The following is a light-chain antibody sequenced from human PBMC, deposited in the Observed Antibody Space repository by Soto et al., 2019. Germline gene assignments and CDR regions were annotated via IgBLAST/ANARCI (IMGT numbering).Light chain of an antibody. CDR3: QSYDRSLSGYVV. V-gene: IGLV1-40*01. J-gene: IGLJ2*01. CDR2: VNS. Sequence: QSVLTQPPSVSGAPGQRVTISCTGSSSNIGAGYDVHWYQQLPGTAPKLLIYVNSNRPSGVPDRFSGSKSGTSASLAITGLQAADEADYYCQSYDRSLSGYVVFGGGTKVPVL. CDR1: SSNIGAGYD.